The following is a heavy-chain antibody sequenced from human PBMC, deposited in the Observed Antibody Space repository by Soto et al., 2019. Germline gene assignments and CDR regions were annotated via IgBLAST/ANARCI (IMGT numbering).Heavy chain of an antibody. D-gene: IGHD3-22*01. V-gene: IGHV3-64D*06. CDR1: RFTFSTYA. CDR3: VKYYFDSSGYYGLNAFDI. Sequence: VGSVRLSCLASRFTFSTYAMHWVRQAPGKGLEYVSTISSNGGSTYYADSVKGRFTISRDNSKNTLYLQMSSLRAEDTAVYYCVKYYFDSSGYYGLNAFDIWGQGTMVTVSS. J-gene: IGHJ3*02. CDR2: ISSNGGST.